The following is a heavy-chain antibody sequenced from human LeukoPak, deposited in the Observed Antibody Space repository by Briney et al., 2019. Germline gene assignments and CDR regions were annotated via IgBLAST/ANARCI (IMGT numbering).Heavy chain of an antibody. Sequence: GGSLRLSCAASGFTFSNYGMSWVRQAPGKGLEWVSAISGSGGSTYCADSVKGRFTISRDNSKNTLYLQMNSLRAEDTAIYYCAKAREPYYDNSGIDHWGQGTLVTVSS. D-gene: IGHD3-22*01. CDR3: AKAREPYYDNSGIDH. CDR2: ISGSGGST. J-gene: IGHJ4*02. V-gene: IGHV3-23*01. CDR1: GFTFSNYG.